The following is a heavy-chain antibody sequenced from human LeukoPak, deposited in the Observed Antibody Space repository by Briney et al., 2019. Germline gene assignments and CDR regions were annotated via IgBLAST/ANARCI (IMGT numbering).Heavy chain of an antibody. Sequence: SETLSLTCTVSGGSISSSSYYWGWIRQPPGKGLEWIGSIYYSGSTYYNPPLKSRVTISVDTSKNQFSLKLSSVTAADTAVYYCARLKQWLFDYWGQGTLVTVSS. CDR2: IYYSGST. D-gene: IGHD6-19*01. CDR1: GGSISSSSYY. CDR3: ARLKQWLFDY. V-gene: IGHV4-39*01. J-gene: IGHJ4*02.